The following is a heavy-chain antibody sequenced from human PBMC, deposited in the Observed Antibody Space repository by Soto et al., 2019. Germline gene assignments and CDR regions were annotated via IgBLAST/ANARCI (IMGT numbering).Heavy chain of an antibody. Sequence: GGSLRLSCAASGFTFSSYSMNWVRQAPGKGLEWASSISSSSSYIYYADSVKGRFTISRDNAKNSLYLQMNSLRAEDTAVYYCARVYCGGDCYPAPYYYYGMDVWGQGTTVTVSS. CDR3: ARVYCGGDCYPAPYYYYGMDV. CDR2: ISSSSSYI. D-gene: IGHD2-21*02. J-gene: IGHJ6*02. V-gene: IGHV3-21*01. CDR1: GFTFSSYS.